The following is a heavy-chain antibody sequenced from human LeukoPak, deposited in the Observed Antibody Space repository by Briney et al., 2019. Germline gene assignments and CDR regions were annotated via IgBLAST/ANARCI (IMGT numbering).Heavy chain of an antibody. V-gene: IGHV4-4*02. D-gene: IGHD3-22*01. CDR3: ASDYYDSSGGLDY. Sequence: PSGTLSLTCAVSGGSISSSNWWSWVRQPPGKGLEWIGEIYHSGSTNYNPSLKSRVTISVDKSKNQFSLKLSSVTAADTAVYYCASDYYDSSGGLDYWGQGTLVTVSS. J-gene: IGHJ4*02. CDR1: GGSISSSNW. CDR2: IYHSGST.